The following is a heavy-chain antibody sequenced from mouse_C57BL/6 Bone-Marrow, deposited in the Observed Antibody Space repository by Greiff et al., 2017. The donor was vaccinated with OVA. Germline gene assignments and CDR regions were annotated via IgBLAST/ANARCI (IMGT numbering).Heavy chain of an antibody. CDR2: IDPSDSYT. V-gene: IGHV1-50*01. Sequence: QVQLQQPGAELVKPGASVKLSCKASGYTFTSYWMQWVKQRPGQGLEWIGEIDPSDSYTNYNQKFKGQATLTVDTSSSTAYMQLSSLTSEDSAGYYCARGGNYVAMDYWGQGTSVTVSS. D-gene: IGHD2-1*01. CDR1: GYTFTSYW. J-gene: IGHJ4*01. CDR3: ARGGNYVAMDY.